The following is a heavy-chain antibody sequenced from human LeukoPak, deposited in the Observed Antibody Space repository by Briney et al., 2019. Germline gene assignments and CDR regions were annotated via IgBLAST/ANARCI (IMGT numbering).Heavy chain of an antibody. CDR3: ARDRWEAARPDGFDY. D-gene: IGHD6-6*01. CDR2: ISAGNGNT. CDR1: GYTFTSYA. J-gene: IGHJ4*02. Sequence: ASVKVSCKASGYTFTSYAIHWVRQAPGQRLEWMGWISAGNGNTKYSQNFQGRVTFISNTSATTAFMELSSLRSEDAAVYYCARDRWEAARPDGFDYWGQGTLVTVSS. V-gene: IGHV1-3*01.